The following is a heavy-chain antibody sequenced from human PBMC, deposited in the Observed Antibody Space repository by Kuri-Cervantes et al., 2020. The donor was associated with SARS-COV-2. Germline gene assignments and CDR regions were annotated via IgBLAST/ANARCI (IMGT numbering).Heavy chain of an antibody. J-gene: IGHJ6*02. CDR1: GFTFSSYS. CDR3: ATLTGTTLTVSNYYYYGMDV. Sequence: GESLKISCAASGFTFSSYSMNWVRQAPGKGLEWVSSISSSSSYIYYADSVKGRFTISRDNAKNSLYLQMNSLRAEDTAVYYCATLTGTTLTVSNYYYYGMDVWGQGTTVTVSS. V-gene: IGHV3-21*01. CDR2: ISSSSSYI. D-gene: IGHD1-20*01.